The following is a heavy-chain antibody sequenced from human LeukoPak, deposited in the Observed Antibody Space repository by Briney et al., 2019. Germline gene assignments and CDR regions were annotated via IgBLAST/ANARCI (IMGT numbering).Heavy chain of an antibody. CDR3: ARDRDRAEFYFDY. D-gene: IGHD1-14*01. Sequence: GGSLRLSCAASGFTFSSYAMHWVRQAPGKGLEWVAVISYDGSNKYYADSVKGRFTISRDNSKNTLYLQMNSLRAEDTAVYYCARDRDRAEFYFDYWGQGTLVTVSS. CDR2: ISYDGSNK. J-gene: IGHJ4*02. V-gene: IGHV3-30-3*01. CDR1: GFTFSSYA.